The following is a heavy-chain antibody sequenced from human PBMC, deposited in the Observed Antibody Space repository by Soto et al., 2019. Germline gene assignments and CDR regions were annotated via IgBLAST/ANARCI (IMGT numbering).Heavy chain of an antibody. CDR2: IYPGDSDT. D-gene: IGHD6-13*01. V-gene: IGHV5-51*01. CDR1: GYSFTSYW. CDR3: ARTAAAGKYYYGVDG. J-gene: IGHJ6*02. Sequence: GESLKISCKGSGYSFTSYWIGWVRQMPVKGLEWMGIIYPGDSDTRYSPSFQGQVTISADKSISTAYLQWSSLKASDTAFYYCARTAAAGKYYYGVDGWGQGTTVTVAS.